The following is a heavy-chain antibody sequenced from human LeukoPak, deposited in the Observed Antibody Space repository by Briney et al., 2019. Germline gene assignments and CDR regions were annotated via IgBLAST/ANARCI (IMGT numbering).Heavy chain of an antibody. CDR3: ATSGDCGGDCYGEYFQH. CDR2: IIPILGIA. Sequence: GASVKVSGKASGGTFSSYTISWVRQAPGQGLEWMGRIIPILGIANYAQKFQGRVTITADKSTSTAYMELSSLSSEDTAVYYCATSGDCGGDCYGEYFQHWGQGTLVTVSS. CDR1: GGTFSSYT. D-gene: IGHD2-21*01. J-gene: IGHJ1*01. V-gene: IGHV1-69*02.